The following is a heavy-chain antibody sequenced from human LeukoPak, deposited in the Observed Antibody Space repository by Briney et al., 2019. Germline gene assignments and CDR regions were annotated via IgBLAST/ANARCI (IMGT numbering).Heavy chain of an antibody. Sequence: GGSLRLSCAASGFSFSGSAMHWVRQTSGKGLEWVGRIRSKSNSYATAYAASVKGTFTISRDDSKNTAYLQMSSLKTEDTAVYYCTRQRFGESAWGQGTTVTVSS. D-gene: IGHD3-10*01. CDR3: TRQRFGESA. V-gene: IGHV3-73*01. CDR2: IRSKSNSYAT. J-gene: IGHJ6*02. CDR1: GFSFSGSA.